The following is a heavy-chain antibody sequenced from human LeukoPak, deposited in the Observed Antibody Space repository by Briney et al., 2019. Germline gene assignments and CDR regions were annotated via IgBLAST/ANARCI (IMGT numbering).Heavy chain of an antibody. D-gene: IGHD3-22*01. Sequence: GASVKVSCKVSGYTFTSYGISWVRQAPGQGLEWMGWISAYNGNTNYAQKLQGRVTMTTDTSTSTAYMELRSLRSDDTAVYYCARESYDTLYNWFDPWGQGTLVTVSS. CDR1: GYTFTSYG. CDR3: ARESYDTLYNWFDP. CDR2: ISAYNGNT. V-gene: IGHV1-18*01. J-gene: IGHJ5*02.